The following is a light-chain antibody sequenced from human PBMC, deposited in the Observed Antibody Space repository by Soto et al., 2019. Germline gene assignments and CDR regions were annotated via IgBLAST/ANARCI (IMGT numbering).Light chain of an antibody. V-gene: IGLV1-40*01. CDR3: QSYDSSLRGV. Sequence: PSVSGAPGQRVTISCTGSSSNIGAGYDVHWYQQLPGTAPKLLIYGNSNRPSGVPDRFSGSKSGTSASLAITGLQAEDEADYYCQSYDSSLRGVFGGGTKVTVL. CDR1: SSNIGAGYD. J-gene: IGLJ3*02. CDR2: GNS.